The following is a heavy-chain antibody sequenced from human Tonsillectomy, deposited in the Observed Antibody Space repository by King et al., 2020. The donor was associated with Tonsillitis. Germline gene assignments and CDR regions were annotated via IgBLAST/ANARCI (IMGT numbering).Heavy chain of an antibody. D-gene: IGHD3-22*01. J-gene: IGHJ4*02. V-gene: IGHV4-39*01. CDR1: GGSISSSSYY. CDR3: ARGSRLGIYYFDY. CDR2: IYYSGST. Sequence: QLQESGPGLVKPSETLSLTCTVSGGSISSSSYYWGWIRQPPGQGLEWIGSIYYSGSTYYKPSLKSRVTMSVDTSNNPFSLKLSSVTAAHTAVYYCARGSRLGIYYFDYWGQGTLVTVSS.